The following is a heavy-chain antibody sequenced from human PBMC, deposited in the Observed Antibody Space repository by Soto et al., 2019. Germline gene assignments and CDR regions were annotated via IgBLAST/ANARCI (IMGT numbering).Heavy chain of an antibody. CDR2: VSTSIDAT. Sequence: GGSLRLSCAASGFAFSNYAMHWVRQAPGKGLEWVSSVSTSIDATYYADSVKGRFTISRDDSKNTLYLQMNSLRADDSAVYYCAKDRTVAARNFDYWGQGTQVTVSS. CDR1: GFAFSNYA. CDR3: AKDRTVAARNFDY. D-gene: IGHD6-6*01. V-gene: IGHV3-23*01. J-gene: IGHJ4*02.